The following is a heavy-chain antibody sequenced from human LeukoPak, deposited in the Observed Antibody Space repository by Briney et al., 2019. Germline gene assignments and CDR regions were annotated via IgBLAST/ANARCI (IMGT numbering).Heavy chain of an antibody. CDR1: GFTFSSYW. V-gene: IGHV3-7*01. Sequence: GGSLRLSCAASGFTFSSYWMSWVRQAPGKGLEWVANIKQDGSEKYYVDSVRGRFTISRDNAKNSLYLQMNSLRAEDTAVYYCARDRNGIRITMVRGVTTFDYWGQGTLVTVSS. CDR3: ARDRNGIRITMVRGVTTFDY. CDR2: IKQDGSEK. J-gene: IGHJ4*02. D-gene: IGHD3-10*01.